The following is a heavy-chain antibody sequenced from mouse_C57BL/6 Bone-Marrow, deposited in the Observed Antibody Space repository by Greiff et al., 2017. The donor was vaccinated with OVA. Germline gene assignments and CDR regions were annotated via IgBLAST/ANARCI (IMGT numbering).Heavy chain of an antibody. V-gene: IGHV1-52*01. D-gene: IGHD2-4*01. J-gene: IGHJ4*01. CDR3: ARIYDYDVPYAMDD. CDR2: IDPSDSDT. CDR1: GYTFTSYW. Sequence: VQLQQPGAELVRPGSSVKLSCKASGYTFTSYWMHWVKQRPIQGLEWIGNIDPSDSDTHYNQKFKDKATLTVDKSSSTAYMQLSSLTSEDSAVYYCARIYDYDVPYAMDDWGQGTSVTVSS.